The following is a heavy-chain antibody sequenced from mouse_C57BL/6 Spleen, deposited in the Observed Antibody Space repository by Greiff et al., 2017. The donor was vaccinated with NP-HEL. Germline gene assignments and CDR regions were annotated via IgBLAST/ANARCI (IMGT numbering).Heavy chain of an antibody. CDR1: GYTFTSYG. V-gene: IGHV1-81*01. CDR2: IYPRSGNT. D-gene: IGHD1-1*01. J-gene: IGHJ3*01. CDR3: ARPDYYGSSPAWFAY. Sequence: QLQQSGAELARPGASVKLSCKASGYTFTSYGISWVKQRTGQGLEWIGEIYPRSGNTYYNEKFKGKATLTADKSSSTAYMELRSLTSEDSAVYFCARPDYYGSSPAWFAYWGQGTLVTVSA.